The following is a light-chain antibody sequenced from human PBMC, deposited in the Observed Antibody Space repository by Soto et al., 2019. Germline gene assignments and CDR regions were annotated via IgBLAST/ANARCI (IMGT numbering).Light chain of an antibody. CDR1: IRDVGRFDG. J-gene: IGLJ1*01. Sequence: QSALTQPASVSGALGQAITISCTGTIRDVGRFDGVSWFQQLPGQVPKLIIYDVSKRPSGVPDRFSGSKSGNTASLPISGLQAEDEADYYCCSYAGSYSLYVFGTWTKVTVL. CDR3: CSYAGSYSLYV. V-gene: IGLV2-11*01. CDR2: DVS.